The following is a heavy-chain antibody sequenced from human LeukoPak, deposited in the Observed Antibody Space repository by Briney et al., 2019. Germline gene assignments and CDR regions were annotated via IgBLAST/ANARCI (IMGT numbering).Heavy chain of an antibody. CDR2: ISSNGGST. CDR3: VKNGVYTSGWYGGYFDY. Sequence: PGGSLRLSCAASGFTFSSFEMNWVRQAPGKGLEYISAISSNGGSTYYADSVKGRFTISRDNSKNTLYLQMSSLRSEDTAVYYCVKNGVYTSGWYGGYFDYWGQGTLVTVSS. D-gene: IGHD6-19*01. J-gene: IGHJ4*02. V-gene: IGHV3-64D*08. CDR1: GFTFSSFE.